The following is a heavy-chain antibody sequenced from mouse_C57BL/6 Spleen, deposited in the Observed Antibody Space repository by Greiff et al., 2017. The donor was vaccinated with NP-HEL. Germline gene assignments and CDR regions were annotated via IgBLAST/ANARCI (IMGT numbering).Heavy chain of an antibody. J-gene: IGHJ2*01. Sequence: EVNVVESGGGLVQPGGSLSLSCAASGFTFTDYYMSWVRQPPGKALEWLGFIRNKANGYTTEYSASVKGRFTISRDNSQSILYLQMKALRAEDSATYYCARYEGNYNYLDYWGQGTTLTVSS. CDR3: ARYEGNYNYLDY. CDR1: GFTFTDYY. CDR2: IRNKANGYTT. D-gene: IGHD2-1*01. V-gene: IGHV7-3*01.